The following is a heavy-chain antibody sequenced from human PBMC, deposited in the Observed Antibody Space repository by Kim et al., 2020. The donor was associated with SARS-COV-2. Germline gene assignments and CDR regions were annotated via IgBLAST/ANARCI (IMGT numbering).Heavy chain of an antibody. CDR1: GFTFSSYS. CDR3: ARGGNQWLVGWPPHDY. J-gene: IGHJ4*02. Sequence: GGSLRLSCAASGFTFSSYSMNWVRQAPGKGLEWVSSISTSSYYIYYTDSVKGRFTISRDNAKNSLYLQMNSLRAEDTAVYYCARGGNQWLVGWPPHDYWGQGTLVTVSS. D-gene: IGHD6-19*01. CDR2: ISTSSYYI. V-gene: IGHV3-21*01.